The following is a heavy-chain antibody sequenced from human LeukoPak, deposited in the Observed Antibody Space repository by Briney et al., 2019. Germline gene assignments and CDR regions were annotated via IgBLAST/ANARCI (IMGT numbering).Heavy chain of an antibody. Sequence: GGSLRLSCAASGFTFSTYNMNWVRQAPGKGLEWVSYISSGSSTIYYADSLKGRFTISRDNAKNSLYLQMNSLRDEDTAVYYCARVLSRPWLPDYYYGMDVWGQGTTVTVSS. J-gene: IGHJ6*02. D-gene: IGHD2/OR15-2a*01. CDR1: GFTFSTYN. V-gene: IGHV3-48*02. CDR3: ARVLSRPWLPDYYYGMDV. CDR2: ISSGSSTI.